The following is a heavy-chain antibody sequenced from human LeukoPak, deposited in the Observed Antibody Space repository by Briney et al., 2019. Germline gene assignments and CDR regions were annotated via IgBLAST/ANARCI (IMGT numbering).Heavy chain of an antibody. CDR1: GGSISSGGYY. V-gene: IGHV4-31*03. CDR2: IYYSGRT. D-gene: IGHD3-16*02. J-gene: IGHJ6*03. CDR3: ARHIGGGIEDMDV. Sequence: SETLSLTCTVSGGSISSGGYYWSWIRQHPGKGLEWIGYIYYSGRTYYNPSLKSRVAISVDTSKNQFSLKLSSVTAADTAVYYCARHIGGGIEDMDVWGKGTKVTVSS.